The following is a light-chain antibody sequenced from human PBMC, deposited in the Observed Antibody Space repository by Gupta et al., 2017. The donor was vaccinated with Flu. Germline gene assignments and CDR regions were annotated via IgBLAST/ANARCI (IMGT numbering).Light chain of an antibody. CDR2: DDS. J-gene: IGLJ2*01. Sequence: SYVLTQPPSVSVAPGQTARIPCGGYDIVAKSVHWYQQKPGQAPVLVVHDDSDRPSGIPGRFSGSNSGNTATLTISRVEAGDEADYYCQVWDRSSDVVFGGGTKLTVL. CDR3: QVWDRSSDVV. CDR1: DIVAKS. V-gene: IGLV3-21*02.